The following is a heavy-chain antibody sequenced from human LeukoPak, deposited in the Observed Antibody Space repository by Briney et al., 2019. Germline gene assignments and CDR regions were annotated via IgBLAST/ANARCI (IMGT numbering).Heavy chain of an antibody. CDR2: IKQDGSEK. D-gene: IGHD6-13*01. CDR1: GFTFSSYW. CDR3: ARAYSSSWYDY. Sequence: PGGSLRLSRAASGFTFSSYWMSWVRQAPGKGLEWVANIKQDGSEKYYVDSVKGRFTISRDNAKNSLYLQMNSLRADDTAVYYCARAYSSSWYDYWGQGTLVTVSS. V-gene: IGHV3-7*03. J-gene: IGHJ4*02.